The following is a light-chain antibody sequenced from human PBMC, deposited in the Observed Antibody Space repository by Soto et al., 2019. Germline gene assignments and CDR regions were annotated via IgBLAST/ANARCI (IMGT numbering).Light chain of an antibody. J-gene: IGKJ1*01. CDR1: QSINIW. Sequence: DIQMTQSPSTLSASVGDRVTITCRASQSINIWLAWYQQKPGNAPKLLIYAASILQSGVPSRFSGSGSGTEFTLXISSLQPDDFATYYCQQYKNYWTFGQGTKVEIK. V-gene: IGKV1-5*03. CDR3: QQYKNYWT. CDR2: AAS.